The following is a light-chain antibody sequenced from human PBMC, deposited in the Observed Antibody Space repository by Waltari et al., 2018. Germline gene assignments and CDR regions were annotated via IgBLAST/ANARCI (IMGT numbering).Light chain of an antibody. J-gene: IGLJ2*01. CDR1: SLDVGNTNH. CDR2: EVS. Sequence: QPALTQPASASGSPGQSITIPCTGTSLDVGNTNHVCWYQKHPHKVPKLIIYEVSKRPSGVSDRFSGSKSGNTASLTISGLQAEDEADYYCLSYAATVSFGFGGGTKLTVL. V-gene: IGLV2-23*02. CDR3: LSYAATVSFG.